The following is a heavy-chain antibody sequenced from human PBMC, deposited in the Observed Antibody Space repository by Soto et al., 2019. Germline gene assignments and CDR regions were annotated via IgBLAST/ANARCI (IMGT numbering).Heavy chain of an antibody. V-gene: IGHV3-30-3*01. CDR1: GVTFWSYA. D-gene: IGHD2-15*01. CDR2: ISYDGSNK. J-gene: IGHJ5*02. Sequence: GGSLGLSSAASGVTFWSYAVHWVRQAPGKGLEWVAVISYDGSNKYYADSVKGRFTISRDNSKNSLYLQMNSLRDEDTAVYYCARGGLLNWFDPWGQGTLVTVSS. CDR3: ARGGLLNWFDP.